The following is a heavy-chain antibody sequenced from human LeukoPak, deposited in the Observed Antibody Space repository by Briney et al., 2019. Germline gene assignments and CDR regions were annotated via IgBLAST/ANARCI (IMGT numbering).Heavy chain of an antibody. CDR1: GGSFSGYY. CDR2: INHSGST. D-gene: IGHD3-3*01. CDR3: ARQISDYYYYYIDV. Sequence: SETVSLTCAVYGGSFSGYYWSWIRQPPGKGREWIGEINHSGSTNYNPSLKSRVTISVDTSKNQFSLKLSSVTATDTAVYYCARQISDYYYYYIDVWGKGTTVTVSS. J-gene: IGHJ6*03. V-gene: IGHV4-34*01.